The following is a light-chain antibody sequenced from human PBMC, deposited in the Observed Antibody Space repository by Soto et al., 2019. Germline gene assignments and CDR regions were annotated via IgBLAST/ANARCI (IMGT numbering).Light chain of an antibody. J-gene: IGLJ1*01. CDR2: SNY. CDR1: SSNIGSNA. Sequence: QSVLTQPPSASGTPGQRVTISCSGSSSNIGSNAVNWYQHLPGTAPKLLIYSNYQRPSGVPDRFSGSKSGTSASLAISGLQSGDEADYYRATWDDSLNGYVFGTGTNVTV. V-gene: IGLV1-44*01. CDR3: ATWDDSLNGYV.